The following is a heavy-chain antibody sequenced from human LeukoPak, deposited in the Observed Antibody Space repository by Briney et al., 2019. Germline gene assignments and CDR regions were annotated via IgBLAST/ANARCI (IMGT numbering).Heavy chain of an antibody. CDR2: ISGSGNRT. CDR1: GFTFSSCA. Sequence: GGSLRLSCAASGFTFSSCAMSWVRQAPGKGLEWVSSISGSGNRTYHADSVKGRFTISRDNSKNTLFLQMNSLRAEDTAVYYCAKNLYCGGGSCYPSALGMDVWGQGTTVTVSS. V-gene: IGHV3-23*01. CDR3: AKNLYCGGGSCYPSALGMDV. D-gene: IGHD2-15*01. J-gene: IGHJ6*02.